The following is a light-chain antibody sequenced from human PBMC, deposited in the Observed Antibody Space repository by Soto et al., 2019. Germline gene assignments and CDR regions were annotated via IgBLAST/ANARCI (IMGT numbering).Light chain of an antibody. CDR2: LGS. V-gene: IGKV2-28*01. CDR1: QSLLHSNGYNS. J-gene: IGKJ2*01. CDR3: MQALQTPPVT. Sequence: DLVMTQSPLSLPVTPGEPASISCRSSQSLLHSNGYNSLEWYLQKPGQSPQLLIYLGSNRASGVPDRYSGSESGTDFTLKIKRVEAEDVGVYYFMQALQTPPVTFGQGTKQDLK.